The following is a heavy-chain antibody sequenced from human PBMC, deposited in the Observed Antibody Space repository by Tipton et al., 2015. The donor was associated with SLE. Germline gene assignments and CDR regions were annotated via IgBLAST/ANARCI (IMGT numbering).Heavy chain of an antibody. CDR2: INHSGST. Sequence: TLSLTCAVYGGSFSGYYWSWIRQPPGKGLEWIGEINHSGSTNYNPSLKSRVTISVDTSKNQFSLKLSSVTAADTAVYYCAGIPGQRRDWYFDLWGRGTLVTVSS. CDR3: AGIPGQRRDWYFDL. J-gene: IGHJ2*01. V-gene: IGHV4-34*01. D-gene: IGHD6-25*01. CDR1: GGSFSGYY.